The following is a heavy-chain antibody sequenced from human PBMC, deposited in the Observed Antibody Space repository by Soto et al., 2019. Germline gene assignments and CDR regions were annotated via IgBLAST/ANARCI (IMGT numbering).Heavy chain of an antibody. J-gene: IGHJ6*04. V-gene: IGHV3-66*01. D-gene: IGHD2-15*01. CDR3: ARDDVLCDGGRCYGIPLDV. CDR2: IQSGGTT. Sequence: GGSLRLSCAASGFTVSSKYMTWVRQAPGKGLEWVSLIQSGGTTYYADSVKGRFTISRDTSENTLHLQMDSLRVEDTAVYYCARDDVLCDGGRCYGIPLDVWAKGSTVTVSS. CDR1: GFTVSSKY.